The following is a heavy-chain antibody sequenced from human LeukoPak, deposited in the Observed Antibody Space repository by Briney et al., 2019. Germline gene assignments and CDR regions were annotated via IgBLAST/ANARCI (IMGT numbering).Heavy chain of an antibody. CDR1: GFTFSTYA. V-gene: IGHV3-30*04. CDR3: ARRGTLYSSASHFDH. D-gene: IGHD6-6*01. Sequence: GGSLRLSCVVSGFTFSTYAMHWVRQAPGKGLEWVAVISYDGTNKYYADAVKGRFTISRDNSKNTLYLQMNSLRADDTAVYYCARRGTLYSSASHFDHWGQGTLVTVSS. CDR2: ISYDGTNK. J-gene: IGHJ4*02.